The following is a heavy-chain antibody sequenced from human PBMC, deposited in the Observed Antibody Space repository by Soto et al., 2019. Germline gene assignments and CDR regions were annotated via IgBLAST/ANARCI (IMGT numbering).Heavy chain of an antibody. CDR1: GGSISSGGYY. J-gene: IGHJ5*02. CDR3: ARDLSSYDSSGPTYNWFDP. D-gene: IGHD3-22*01. V-gene: IGHV4-31*03. Sequence: SETLSLTCTVSGGSISSGGYYRSWIRQHPGKGLEWIGYIYYSGSTYYNPSLKSRVTISVDTSKNQFSLKLSSVTAADTAVYYCARDLSSYDSSGPTYNWFDPWGQGTLVTVSS. CDR2: IYYSGST.